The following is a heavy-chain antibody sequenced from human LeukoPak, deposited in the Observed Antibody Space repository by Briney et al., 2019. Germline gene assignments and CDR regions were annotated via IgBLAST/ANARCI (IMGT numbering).Heavy chain of an antibody. CDR2: IYSGGST. V-gene: IGHV3-53*01. CDR3: TRVDSSGWFYFDN. J-gene: IGHJ4*02. Sequence: GGSLRLSCAASGFTVSRNYMSWVRQAPGKGLEWVSVIYSGGSTYFADSVKGRFIISRDNSKNTLYLQMNSLRAEDTAVYYCTRVDSSGWFYFDNWGQGTLVTVSS. D-gene: IGHD6-19*01. CDR1: GFTVSRNY.